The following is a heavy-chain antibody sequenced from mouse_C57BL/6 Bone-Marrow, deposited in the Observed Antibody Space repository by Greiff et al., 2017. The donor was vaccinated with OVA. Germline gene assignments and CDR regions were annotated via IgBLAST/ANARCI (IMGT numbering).Heavy chain of an antibody. J-gene: IGHJ3*01. Sequence: VKLVESGAELVKPGASVKISCKASGYAFSSYWMNWVKQRPGKGLEWIGQIYPGDGDTNYNGKFKGKATLTADKSSSTAYMQLSSLTSEDSAVYFCARLERLRRGFAYWGQGTLVTVSA. CDR3: ARLERLRRGFAY. CDR2: IYPGDGDT. CDR1: GYAFSSYW. V-gene: IGHV1-80*01. D-gene: IGHD2-4*01.